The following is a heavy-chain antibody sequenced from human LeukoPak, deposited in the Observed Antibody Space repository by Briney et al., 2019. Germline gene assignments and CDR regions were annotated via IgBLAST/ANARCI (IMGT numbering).Heavy chain of an antibody. J-gene: IGHJ4*02. CDR2: IYTSGST. D-gene: IGHD3-22*01. Sequence: SETLSLTCTVSGGSISSYYWSWIRQPAGKGLEWIGRIYTSGSTNYNPSLKSRVTMSVDTSKNRFSLKLSSVTAADTAVYYCARALNYYDSSGFYYFDYWGQGTLVTVSS. CDR1: GGSISSYY. V-gene: IGHV4-4*07. CDR3: ARALNYYDSSGFYYFDY.